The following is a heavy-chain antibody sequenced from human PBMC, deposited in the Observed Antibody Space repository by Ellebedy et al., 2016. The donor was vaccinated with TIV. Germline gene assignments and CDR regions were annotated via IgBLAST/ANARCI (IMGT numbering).Heavy chain of an antibody. Sequence: GESLKISCAASGFTFSSNTMNWVRQAPGKGLEWVSSISSSSYYKYYADSVKGRFTISRDNSKDTLYLQMNSLRAEDTAIYYCARDPVGVGPAFDVWGQGTMVTVSS. CDR3: ARDPVGVGPAFDV. CDR1: GFTFSSNT. CDR2: ISSSSYYK. D-gene: IGHD4-23*01. J-gene: IGHJ3*01. V-gene: IGHV3-21*04.